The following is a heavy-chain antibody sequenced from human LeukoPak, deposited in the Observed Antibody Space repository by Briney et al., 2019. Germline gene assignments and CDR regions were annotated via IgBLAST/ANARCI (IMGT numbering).Heavy chain of an antibody. CDR2: INPSGGST. CDR1: GYTFTSYY. D-gene: IGHD2-2*01. Sequence: GASVKVSCKASGYTFTSYYMHWVRQAPGQGLEWMGIINPSGGSTSYAQKFQGRVTMTRDTSTSTVYMELSSLRSEDTAVYYCARDRFFDSSNIVVVPAAMGFDPWGQGTLVTVSS. J-gene: IGHJ5*02. V-gene: IGHV1-46*01. CDR3: ARDRFFDSSNIVVVPAAMGFDP.